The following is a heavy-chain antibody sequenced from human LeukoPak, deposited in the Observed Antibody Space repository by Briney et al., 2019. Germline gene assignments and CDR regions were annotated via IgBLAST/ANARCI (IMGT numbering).Heavy chain of an antibody. J-gene: IGHJ4*02. D-gene: IGHD4-23*01. CDR2: IYHSGST. V-gene: IGHV4-39*07. CDR1: GGSISSSSYY. Sequence: SETLSLTCTVSGGSISSSSYYWGWIRQPPGKGLEWIGSIYHSGSTYYNPSLKSRVTISVDTSKNQFSLKLSSVTAADTAVYYCARGNTVVTRNFDYWGQGTLVTVSS. CDR3: ARGNTVVTRNFDY.